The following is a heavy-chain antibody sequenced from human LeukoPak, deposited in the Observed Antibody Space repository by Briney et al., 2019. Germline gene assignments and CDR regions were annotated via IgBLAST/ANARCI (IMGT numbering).Heavy chain of an antibody. D-gene: IGHD2-15*01. CDR3: ARDWYCSGGSCYLIDY. CDR2: IKQDGSEK. J-gene: IGHJ4*02. V-gene: IGHV3-7*01. CDR1: GFTFSSYW. Sequence: PGGSLRLSCAASGFTFSSYWMSWVRQAPGKGLEWVASIKQDGSEKYYVDSVKGRFTISRDNAKNSLYLQMNSLRAEDTAVYYCARDWYCSGGSCYLIDYWGQGTLVTVSS.